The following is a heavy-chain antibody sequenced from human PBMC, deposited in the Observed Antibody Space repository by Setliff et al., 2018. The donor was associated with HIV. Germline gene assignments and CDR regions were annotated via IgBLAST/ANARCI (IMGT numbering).Heavy chain of an antibody. CDR3: ARIPCSGGNCNRPPNHYYMDV. CDR1: GYLFTDYF. J-gene: IGHJ6*03. D-gene: IGHD6-19*01. CDR2: IAPNNGAT. V-gene: IGHV1-2*02. Sequence: ASVKVSCKASGYLFTDYFIHWVRQAPGQGLEWMGWIAPNNGATSVAEKFRGRVTMTRDTTISTGYMELRGLTSDDTAVYYCARIPCSGGNCNRPPNHYYMDVWGQGTTVTVSS.